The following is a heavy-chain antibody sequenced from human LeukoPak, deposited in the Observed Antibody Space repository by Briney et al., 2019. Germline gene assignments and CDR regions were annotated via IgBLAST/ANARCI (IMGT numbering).Heavy chain of an antibody. Sequence: SVKVSCKASGGTFSSYAISWVRQAPGQGLEWMGRIIPIFGTANYAQKFQGRVTITTDESTSTAYMELSSLRSEDTAMYYCARESGDLDYYDSSGYPDCWGQGTLVTVSS. CDR2: IIPIFGTA. CDR3: ARESGDLDYYDSSGYPDC. V-gene: IGHV1-69*05. CDR1: GGTFSSYA. J-gene: IGHJ4*02. D-gene: IGHD3-22*01.